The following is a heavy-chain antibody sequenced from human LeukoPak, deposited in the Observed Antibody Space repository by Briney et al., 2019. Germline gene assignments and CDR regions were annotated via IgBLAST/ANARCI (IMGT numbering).Heavy chain of an antibody. CDR1: GFTFSGYE. CDR2: ISSGSSTK. D-gene: IGHD3-16*02. CDR3: AKLSGYHFDY. Sequence: GGSLRLSCAASGFTFSGYEMNWVRQAPGKGLEWVSYISSGSSTKHYADSVKGRFTISRDNAKNSLYPQMNSLRAEDTAVYYCAKLSGYHFDYWGQGTLVTVSS. J-gene: IGHJ4*02. V-gene: IGHV3-48*03.